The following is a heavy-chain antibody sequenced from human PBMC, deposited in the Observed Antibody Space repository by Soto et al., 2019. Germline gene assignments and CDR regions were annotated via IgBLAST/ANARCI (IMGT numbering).Heavy chain of an antibody. CDR2: INHSGST. CDR1: GGYFSGYD. V-gene: IGHV4-34*01. D-gene: IGHD3-9*01. J-gene: IGHJ4*02. CDR3: ARIYYDILTGPLMLDY. Sequence: SEPPSLTSAVYGGYFSGYDCSRLRQRIDKGLEWIVEINHSGSTNYNPSLKSRVTISVDTSKNQFSLKLSSVTAADTAVYYCARIYYDILTGPLMLDYWGQGTLVTVSS.